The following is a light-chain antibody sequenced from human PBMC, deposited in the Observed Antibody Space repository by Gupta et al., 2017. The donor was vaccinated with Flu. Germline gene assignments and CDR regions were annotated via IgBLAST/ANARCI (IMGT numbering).Light chain of an antibody. V-gene: IGLV2-14*01. Sequence: SPTPPSPVVGAPGQAITISCTGTSSDVGGYNYVAWYQQHPGKAPKLIIYEVTNRPSGVSNRFSGSKSGNTASLTISGLQAEDEADYYCNSYTSSSALVLFGGGTKLTVL. CDR2: EVT. J-gene: IGLJ2*01. CDR3: NSYTSSSALVL. CDR1: SSDVGGYNY.